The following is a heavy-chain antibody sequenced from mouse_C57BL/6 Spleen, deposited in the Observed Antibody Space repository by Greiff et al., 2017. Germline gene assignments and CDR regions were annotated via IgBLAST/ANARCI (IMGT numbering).Heavy chain of an antibody. CDR1: GFNIKDYY. V-gene: IGHV14-2*01. CDR2: IDPEDGET. Sequence: VQLMESGAELVKPGASVKLSCTAPGFNIKDYYMHWVQQRTEQGLERIGRIDPEDGETKYAPTFPGTATITADTSSNTAFLRLRSLPSEDTAVYYCATPLLRYAMDYWGQGTSVTVSA. CDR3: ATPLLRYAMDY. J-gene: IGHJ4*01. D-gene: IGHD1-1*01.